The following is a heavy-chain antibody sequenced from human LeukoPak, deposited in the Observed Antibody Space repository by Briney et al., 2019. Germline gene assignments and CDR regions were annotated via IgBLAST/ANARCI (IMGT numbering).Heavy chain of an antibody. V-gene: IGHV3-64*01. CDR1: GFTFSSYA. Sequence: GGSLRLSCAASGFTFSSYAMHWVRQAPGKGLEYVSAISSKGGSTYYANSVKGRFTISRDNSKNTLYLQMGSLRAEDMAVYYCAREGPWRAPLGYWGQGTLVTVSS. CDR3: AREGPWRAPLGY. D-gene: IGHD1-1*01. J-gene: IGHJ4*02. CDR2: ISSKGGST.